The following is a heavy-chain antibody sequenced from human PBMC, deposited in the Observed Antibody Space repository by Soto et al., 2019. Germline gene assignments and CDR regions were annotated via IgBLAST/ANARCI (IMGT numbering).Heavy chain of an antibody. CDR1: GFTFSSYS. CDR2: ISSSSSYI. V-gene: IGHV3-21*01. CDR3: ARGVWRCSGGSCYEGLGAFDI. D-gene: IGHD2-15*01. J-gene: IGHJ3*02. Sequence: GGSLRLSCAASGFTFSSYSMNWVRQAPGKGLEWVSSISSSSSYIYYADSVKGRFTISRDNAKNSLYLQMNSLRAEDTAVYYCARGVWRCSGGSCYEGLGAFDIWGQGTMVTVSS.